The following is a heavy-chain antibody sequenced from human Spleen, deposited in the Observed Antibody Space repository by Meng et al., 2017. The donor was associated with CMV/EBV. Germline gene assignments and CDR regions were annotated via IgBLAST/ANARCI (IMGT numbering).Heavy chain of an antibody. Sequence: ASVKVSCKASGYTFTSYDINWVRQATGQGLEWMGWMNPNSGNTGYAQKFQGRVTMTRNTSISTAYMELSSLRSEDTAVYYCARDPHIVVVPAAYYYYYGMDVWGQGTTVTVSS. CDR1: GYTFTSYD. J-gene: IGHJ6*02. CDR3: ARDPHIVVVPAAYYYYYGMDV. V-gene: IGHV1-8*01. CDR2: MNPNSGNT. D-gene: IGHD2-2*01.